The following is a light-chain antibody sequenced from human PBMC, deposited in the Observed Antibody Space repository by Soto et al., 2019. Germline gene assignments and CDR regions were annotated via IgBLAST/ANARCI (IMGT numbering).Light chain of an antibody. CDR2: DVT. V-gene: IGLV2-14*01. CDR3: SSFTTTSTLV. CDR1: SGDVGAYNY. Sequence: QSALTQPASVSGSPGQSIIISCTGSSGDVGAYNYVSWFQQYPGKAPKIILYDVTSRPSGVSNRFSGSKSGNTASLTISGLQAEDEADYYCSSFTTTSTLVLGGGTKVTVL. J-gene: IGLJ2*01.